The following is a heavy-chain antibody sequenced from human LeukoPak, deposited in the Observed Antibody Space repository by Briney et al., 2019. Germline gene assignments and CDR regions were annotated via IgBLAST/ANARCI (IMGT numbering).Heavy chain of an antibody. V-gene: IGHV1-2*02. D-gene: IGHD5-18*01. CDR2: INPNSGGT. CDR1: GYTFTGYY. Sequence: RASVKVSCKASGYTFTGYYMHWVRQAPGQGLEWMGWINPNSGGTNYAQKFQGGVTMTRDTSISTAYMELSRLRSDDTAVYYCASVDTAMVTGPIFDYWGQGTLVTVSS. CDR3: ASVDTAMVTGPIFDY. J-gene: IGHJ4*02.